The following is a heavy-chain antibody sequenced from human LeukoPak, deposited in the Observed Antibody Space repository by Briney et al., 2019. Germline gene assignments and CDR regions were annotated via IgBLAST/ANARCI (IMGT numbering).Heavy chain of an antibody. CDR2: IKQDGSEK. CDR1: GFTFSSYW. V-gene: IGHV3-7*01. CDR3: ARDPYSGSYGDYYYYYMDV. Sequence: GGSLRLSCAASGFTFSSYWMSWVRQAPGKGLEWVANIKQDGSEKYYVDSVKGRFTISRDNAKNSLYLQMNSLRPEDTAVYYCARDPYSGSYGDYYYYYMDVWGKGTTVTISS. D-gene: IGHD1-26*01. J-gene: IGHJ6*03.